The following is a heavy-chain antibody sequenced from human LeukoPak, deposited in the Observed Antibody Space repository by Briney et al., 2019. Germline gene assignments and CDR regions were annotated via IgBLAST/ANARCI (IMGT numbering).Heavy chain of an antibody. Sequence: PGRSLRLSCAASGFTFSSYGMHWVRQAPGKGLEWVAVIWYDGSNKYYADSVKGRFTISRDNSKNTLYLQMNSLRAEDTAVYYCAEGGEPLITFDYWGQGTLVTVSS. J-gene: IGHJ4*02. CDR2: IWYDGSNK. CDR3: AEGGEPLITFDY. D-gene: IGHD3-10*01. V-gene: IGHV3-33*01. CDR1: GFTFSSYG.